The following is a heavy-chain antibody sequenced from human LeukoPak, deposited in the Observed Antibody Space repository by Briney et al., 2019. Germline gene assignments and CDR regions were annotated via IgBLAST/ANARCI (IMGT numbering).Heavy chain of an antibody. CDR2: ISSSSSYI. CDR1: GFTFSSYS. D-gene: IGHD6-19*01. V-gene: IGHV3-21*01. CDR3: ARPISVAGTRNYYYYGMDV. J-gene: IGHJ6*02. Sequence: GGSLRLSCAASGFTFSSYSMNWVRQAPGKGLEWVSSISSSSSYIYYADSVKGRFTISRDSAKNSLYLQMNSLRAEDTAVYYCARPISVAGTRNYYYYGMDVWGHGTTVTVSS.